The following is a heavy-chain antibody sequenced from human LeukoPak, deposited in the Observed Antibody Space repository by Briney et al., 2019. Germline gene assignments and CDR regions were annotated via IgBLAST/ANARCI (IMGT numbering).Heavy chain of an antibody. J-gene: IGHJ4*02. Sequence: GGSLRLSCVASGFTFNNYAMSWVRQAPGKGLEWVSSISGSGPSTDYTDAVKGRFIISRDKSKNTLHLQMNSLRAEDTALYYCVKDHDYWGQGTLVTVSS. CDR1: GFTFNNYA. CDR3: VKDHDY. CDR2: ISGSGPST. V-gene: IGHV3-23*01.